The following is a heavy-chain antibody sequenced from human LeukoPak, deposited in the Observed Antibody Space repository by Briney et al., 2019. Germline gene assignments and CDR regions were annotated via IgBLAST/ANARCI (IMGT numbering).Heavy chain of an antibody. D-gene: IGHD6-19*01. CDR2: INTNTGNP. Sequence: ASVKVSCEASGYTFTSYAMNWVRQAPGQGLEWMGWINTNTGNPTYAQGFTGRFVFSLDTSVSTAYLQISSLKAEDTAVYYCARAVDGADLEGTIVAVELDYWGQGTLVTVSS. CDR3: ARAVDGADLEGTIVAVELDY. J-gene: IGHJ4*02. CDR1: GYTFTSYA. V-gene: IGHV7-4-1*02.